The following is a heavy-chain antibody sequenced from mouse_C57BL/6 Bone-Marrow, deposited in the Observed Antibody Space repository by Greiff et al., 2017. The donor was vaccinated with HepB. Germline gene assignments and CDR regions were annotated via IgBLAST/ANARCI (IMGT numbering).Heavy chain of an antibody. CDR1: GYTFTDYN. J-gene: IGHJ2*01. V-gene: IGHV1-22*01. CDR3: ARGGFTTTLDSFDY. CDR2: INPNNGGT. Sequence: VQLQQSGPELVKPGASVKMSCKASGYTFTDYNMHWVKQSHGKSLEWIGYINPNNGGTSYNQKFKGKATLTVNKSSSTAYMERRSLTSEDSAVYYCARGGFTTTLDSFDYCGQGTTLTVSS. D-gene: IGHD1-2*01.